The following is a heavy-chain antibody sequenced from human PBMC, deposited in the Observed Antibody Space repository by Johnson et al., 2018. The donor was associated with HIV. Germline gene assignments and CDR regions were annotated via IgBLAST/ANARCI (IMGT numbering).Heavy chain of an antibody. CDR2: ISYDGSNK. CDR3: ARSRSGSRNAFDI. V-gene: IGHV3-30*03. D-gene: IGHD3-10*01. CDR1: AFTFSSYG. J-gene: IGHJ3*02. Sequence: QVQLVESGGGGVQPGRSLRLSCAASAFTFSSYGMHWVRQAPGKGLEWVAVISYDGSNKYYADSVKGRFTISRDNAKNSLYLQMNSLRAEDTTVYYCARSRSGSRNAFDIWGQGTMVTISS.